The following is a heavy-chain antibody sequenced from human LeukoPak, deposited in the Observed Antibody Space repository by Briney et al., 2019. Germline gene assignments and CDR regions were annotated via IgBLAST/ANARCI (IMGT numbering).Heavy chain of an antibody. CDR3: ARAGSSWYVYFDY. Sequence: GASVKVSCKASGYTFTGYYMHWVRQAPGQGLEWMGWINPNSGGTNYAQKFQGRVTMTRDTSISTAYVELSRLRSDDTAVYYCARAGSSWYVYFDYWGQGTLVTVSS. D-gene: IGHD6-13*01. V-gene: IGHV1-2*02. CDR2: INPNSGGT. CDR1: GYTFTGYY. J-gene: IGHJ4*02.